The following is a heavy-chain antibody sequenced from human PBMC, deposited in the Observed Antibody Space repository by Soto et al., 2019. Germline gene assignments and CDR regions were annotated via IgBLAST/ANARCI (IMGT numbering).Heavy chain of an antibody. Sequence: QVQLQQWGAGLLKPSETLSLTCAVYGGSFSGYYWSWIRQPPGKGLEWIGEINHSGSTNYNPSLKRRVTISVDTSKNQFSLKLSSVTAADTAVYYCARGRGSGYHRYYYYYYGMDVWGQGTTVTVSS. D-gene: IGHD3-22*01. V-gene: IGHV4-34*01. J-gene: IGHJ6*02. CDR2: INHSGST. CDR1: GGSFSGYY. CDR3: ARGRGSGYHRYYYYYYGMDV.